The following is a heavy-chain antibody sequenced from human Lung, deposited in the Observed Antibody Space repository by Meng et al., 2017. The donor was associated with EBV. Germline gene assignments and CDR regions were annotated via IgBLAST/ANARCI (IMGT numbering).Heavy chain of an antibody. J-gene: IGHJ2*01. V-gene: IGHV1-18*01. CDR1: GYIFTNYD. CDR3: ARYVPNGSFWYFDF. D-gene: IGHD6-13*01. CDR2: ISVKNGEA. Sequence: QVQPVQSGADAQKPGAYMKVSCKASGYIFTNYDISWVRQAPGQGLEWMGWISVKNGEAKYPQNFQGRVTMTTDTTTSTAYMELRSLTSDDTAVYYCARYVPNGSFWYFDFWGRGTLVTVSS.